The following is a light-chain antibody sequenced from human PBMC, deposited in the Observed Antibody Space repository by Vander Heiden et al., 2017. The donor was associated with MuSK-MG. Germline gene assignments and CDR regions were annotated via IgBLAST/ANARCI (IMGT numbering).Light chain of an antibody. CDR2: EVS. V-gene: IGLV2-11*01. CDR1: SSDVGGYNY. CDR3: CSSASSSFVV. Sequence: QSALTQPRSVSGSPGQSVTISCTGTSSDVGGYNYVSWYQQHPGKAPKLMMYEVSKRPSGVPDRFSGSKSGNTASLTISGLQAEDEADYYCCSSASSSFVVFGTGTKLTVL. J-gene: IGLJ2*01.